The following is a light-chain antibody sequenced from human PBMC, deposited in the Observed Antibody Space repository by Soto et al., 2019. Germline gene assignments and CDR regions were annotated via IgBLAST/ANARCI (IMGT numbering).Light chain of an antibody. CDR2: XXX. Sequence: QSALTQPASVSGSPGQSITISCTGTNNDFGNYNLVSWYQQHPGKAPKLMIFXXXXXXXXXXXXXXGSKSGNTASLTVSGXXAEDXXXYYCCSYAGSSTLVFGTGTKLTVL. CDR1: NNDFGNYNL. J-gene: IGLJ1*01. V-gene: IGLV2-23*01. CDR3: CSYAGSSTLV.